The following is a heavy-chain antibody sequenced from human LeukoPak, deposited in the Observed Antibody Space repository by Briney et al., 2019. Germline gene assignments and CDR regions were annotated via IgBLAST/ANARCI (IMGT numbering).Heavy chain of an antibody. CDR3: ASGSGSYRTPYYYMDV. V-gene: IGHV3-53*01. D-gene: IGHD3-10*01. Sequence: PGGSLRLSCAASGFTVSSNYMSWVRQAPGKGLEWVSVIYSGGSTYYADSVKGRFTIPRDNSKNTLYLQMNSLRAEDTAVYYCASGSGSYRTPYYYMDVWGTGTTATVSS. CDR1: GFTVSSNY. CDR2: IYSGGST. J-gene: IGHJ6*03.